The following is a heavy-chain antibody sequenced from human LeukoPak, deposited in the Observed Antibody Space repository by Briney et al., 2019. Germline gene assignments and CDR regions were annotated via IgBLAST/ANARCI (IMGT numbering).Heavy chain of an antibody. V-gene: IGHV4-59*01. CDR1: GGSISSYY. D-gene: IGHD6-13*01. J-gene: IGHJ4*02. Sequence: SETLSLTCTVSGGSISSYYWSWIRQPPGKGLEWMGYIYYSGTTNYNPSLKSRVTISVDTSKNQFSLKLSSVTAADTAVYYCARGVYIAAAQYGYWGQGTLVTVSP. CDR2: IYYSGTT. CDR3: ARGVYIAAAQYGY.